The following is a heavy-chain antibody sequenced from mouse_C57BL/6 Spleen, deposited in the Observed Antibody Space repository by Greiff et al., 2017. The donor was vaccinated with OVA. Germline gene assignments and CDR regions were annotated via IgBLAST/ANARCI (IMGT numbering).Heavy chain of an antibody. V-gene: IGHV5-4*01. Sequence: EVKLVESGGGLVKPGGSLKLSCAASGFSFSSYAMSWVRQTPEKRLEWVATLSDGGSYTYYPDNVKGRFTISRDNAKNNLYLQMRHLKSEDTAMYYCARETSGSSRYFDVWGTGTTVTVSS. CDR3: ARETSGSSRYFDV. CDR1: GFSFSSYA. CDR2: LSDGGSYT. D-gene: IGHD1-1*01. J-gene: IGHJ1*03.